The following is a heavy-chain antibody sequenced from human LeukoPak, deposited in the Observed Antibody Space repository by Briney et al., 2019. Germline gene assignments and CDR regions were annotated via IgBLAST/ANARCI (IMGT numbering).Heavy chain of an antibody. D-gene: IGHD3-16*02. J-gene: IGHJ4*02. CDR3: ARGVITFGGVIDY. CDR1: GGSISSYY. V-gene: IGHV4-59*01. Sequence: SETLSLTCTVSGGSISSYYWSWIRQPPGKGLEWIGYIYYSGSTNYNPSLKSRVAISVDTSKNQFSLKLSSVTAADTAVYYCARGVITFGGVIDYWGQGTLVTVSS. CDR2: IYYSGST.